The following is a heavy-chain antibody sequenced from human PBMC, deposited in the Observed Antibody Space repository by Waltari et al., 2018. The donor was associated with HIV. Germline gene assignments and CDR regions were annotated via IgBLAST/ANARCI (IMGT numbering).Heavy chain of an antibody. CDR2: IKEDGSEI. D-gene: IGHD6-13*01. CDR1: GFTFRGSW. J-gene: IGHJ4*02. Sequence: EVRLVESGGGLVQPGGSLSLSCSASGFTFRGSWMTWVRQAPGKGLEWVANIKEDGSEIHYVDSVKGRFTISRDNAKNSLYLQMNSLRAEDTAVYYCARRQQLTDWGQGTLVTVSS. CDR3: ARRQQLTD. V-gene: IGHV3-7*01.